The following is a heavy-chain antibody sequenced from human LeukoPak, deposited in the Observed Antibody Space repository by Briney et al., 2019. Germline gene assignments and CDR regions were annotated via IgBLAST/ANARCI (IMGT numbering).Heavy chain of an antibody. D-gene: IGHD3-10*01. CDR1: GGSFSGCY. CDR3: ARGRYYYGSGSYYTPRYYYYYGMDV. CDR2: INHSGST. J-gene: IGHJ6*02. V-gene: IGHV4-34*01. Sequence: SETLSLTCAVYGGSFSGCYWSWIRQPPGKGLEWIGEINHSGSTNYNPSLKSRVTISVDTSKNQFSLKLSSVTAADTAVYYCARGRYYYGSGSYYTPRYYYYYGMDVWGQGTTVTVSS.